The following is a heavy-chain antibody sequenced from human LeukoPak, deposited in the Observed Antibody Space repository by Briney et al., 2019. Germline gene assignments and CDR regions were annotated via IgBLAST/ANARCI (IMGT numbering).Heavy chain of an antibody. CDR2: ISVSGGNT. V-gene: IGHV3-23*01. CDR1: GFTFSSYA. D-gene: IGHD4/OR15-4a*01. Sequence: GGSLRLSCAASGFTFSSYAMSWIRQAPGKGLEWVSVISVSGGNTYYADSVKGRFTISRDNSKNTLYLQMNSLRAEDTAVYYCAPGGLWGTRLFDYWGQGTLVTVSS. CDR3: APGGLWGTRLFDY. J-gene: IGHJ4*02.